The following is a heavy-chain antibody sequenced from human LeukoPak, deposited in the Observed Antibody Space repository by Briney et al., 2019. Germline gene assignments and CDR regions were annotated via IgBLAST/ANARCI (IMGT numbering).Heavy chain of an antibody. CDR2: LSPYNGNK. CDR1: GYTFPSYG. Sequence: ASVKVSCKASGYTFPSYGISWVRQAPGQGLEWMGWLSPYNGNKNYAQKFQGRVTMTTDLSTSTAYMEVRSLRSDDTAVYHCARDGTWGRYHYDSTGNDYYFDYWGQGTLVTVSS. CDR3: ARDGTWGRYHYDSTGNDYYFDY. D-gene: IGHD3-22*01. J-gene: IGHJ4*02. V-gene: IGHV1-18*01.